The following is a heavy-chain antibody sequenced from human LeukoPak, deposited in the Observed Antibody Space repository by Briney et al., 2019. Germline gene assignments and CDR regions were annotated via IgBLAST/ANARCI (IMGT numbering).Heavy chain of an antibody. J-gene: IGHJ3*02. CDR1: GGSISSGDYY. D-gene: IGHD4-11*01. V-gene: IGHV4-30-4*01. CDR3: ARGDTVDAFDI. CDR2: IYYSGST. Sequence: SCTVSGGSISSGDYYWSWIRQPPGKGLEWIGYIYYSGSTYYNPSLKSRVTISVDTSKNQFSLKLSSVTAADTAVYYCARGDTVDAFDIWGQGTMVTVSS.